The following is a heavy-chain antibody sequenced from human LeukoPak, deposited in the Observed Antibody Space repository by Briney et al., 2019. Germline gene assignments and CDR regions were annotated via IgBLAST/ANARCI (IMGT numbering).Heavy chain of an antibody. CDR3: ARQTEADIVVVPAAAPFDY. J-gene: IGHJ4*02. CDR2: IYSHGNA. CDR1: GGSIRSFY. D-gene: IGHD2-2*01. Sequence: PSETLSLTCTVSGGSIRSFYWSWIRQSAGKGLEWVGRIYSHGNANYNPSLNSRVTMSLDTSKNQFSLKLSSVTAADTAVYYCARQTEADIVVVPAAAPFDYWGQGTLVTVSS. V-gene: IGHV4-4*07.